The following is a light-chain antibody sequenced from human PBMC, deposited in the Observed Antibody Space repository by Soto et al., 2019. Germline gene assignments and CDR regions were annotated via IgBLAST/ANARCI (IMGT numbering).Light chain of an antibody. J-gene: IGKJ5*01. CDR2: GAS. CDR1: QSISTY. CDR3: QQLNSYLIT. V-gene: IGKV1-9*01. Sequence: DIQLTQSPSSLSASLLDRITITCRASQSISTYLNWYQQKPGKAPKLLIYGASTLESGVPSRFSGSGSGTEFTLTISSLQPEDFATYYCQQLNSYLITFGQGTRLEIK.